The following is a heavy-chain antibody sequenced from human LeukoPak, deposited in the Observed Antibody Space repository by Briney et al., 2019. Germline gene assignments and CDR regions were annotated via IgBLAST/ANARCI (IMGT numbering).Heavy chain of an antibody. CDR2: THYSGSS. Sequence: SETLSLTCTVSGGSISGYSWSWIRQPPGKGLEWIGYTHYSGSSNYNPSLKSRVTISVDTSKDQFSLKVSSVTAADTAVYYCARCGRNNRGYYYMEDWGKGTTVTVSS. J-gene: IGHJ6*03. CDR1: GGSISGYS. V-gene: IGHV4-59*01. CDR3: ARCGRNNRGYYYMED. D-gene: IGHD2/OR15-2a*01.